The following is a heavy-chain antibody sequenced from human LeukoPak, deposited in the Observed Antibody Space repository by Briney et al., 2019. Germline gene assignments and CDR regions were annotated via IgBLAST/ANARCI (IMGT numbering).Heavy chain of an antibody. Sequence: GGSLRLSCAASGFTFSSYEMNWVRRAPGKGLEWVSYISGSGTTIYYPDSVKGRFTISRDNAKNSLYLQMNRLRAEDTAVYYCARRKGGSSRHFDYWGQGTLVTVSS. D-gene: IGHD1-26*01. CDR1: GFTFSSYE. CDR2: ISGSGTTI. J-gene: IGHJ4*02. V-gene: IGHV3-48*03. CDR3: ARRKGGSSRHFDY.